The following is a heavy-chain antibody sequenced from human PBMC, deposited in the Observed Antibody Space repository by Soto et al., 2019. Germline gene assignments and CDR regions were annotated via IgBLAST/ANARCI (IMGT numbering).Heavy chain of an antibody. CDR1: DGYISYEYYH. J-gene: IGHJ6*02. Sequence: QVQLQQSGPGLVKPSQTLSLTCTVSDGYISYEYYHWTWIRQSPGKGLEWIGYIHYSGSIIYNPSFKSRVTISVDTSKNQFSLQLSSVTAADTAVYFCAREDDGGDRDYYGLDVWGQGTTVTVSS. CDR3: AREDDGGDRDYYGLDV. V-gene: IGHV4-30-4*08. D-gene: IGHD2-21*02. CDR2: IHYSGSI.